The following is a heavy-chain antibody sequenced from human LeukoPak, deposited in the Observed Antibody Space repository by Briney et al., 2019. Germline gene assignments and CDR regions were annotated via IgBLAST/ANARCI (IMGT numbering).Heavy chain of an antibody. D-gene: IGHD2-15*01. CDR1: GYTFTSYA. Sequence: ASVKVSCKGSGYTFTSYAMHWVRQAPGQRLEWMGWINAGNGNTKYSQKFQGRVTITRDTSASTAYMELSSLRSEDTAVYYCARAQTPPPLRYCSGGSCYLEDAFDTWGQGTMVTVSS. CDR3: ARAQTPPPLRYCSGGSCYLEDAFDT. V-gene: IGHV1-3*01. J-gene: IGHJ3*02. CDR2: INAGNGNT.